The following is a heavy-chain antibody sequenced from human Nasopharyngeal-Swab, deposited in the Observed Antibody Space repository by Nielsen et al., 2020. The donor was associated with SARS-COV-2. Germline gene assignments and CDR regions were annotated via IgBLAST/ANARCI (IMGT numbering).Heavy chain of an antibody. J-gene: IGHJ4*02. V-gene: IGHV4-59*06. CDR2: IYYSGST. Sequence: SETLSLTCTVSGGSISSYYWSWIRQHPGKGLEWIGYIYYSGSTFYNPSLESRVAMSVDTSKNQFSLNLSSVTAADAAVYYCASTAAAFYNWGQGTLVTVSS. CDR3: ASTAAAFYN. D-gene: IGHD6-25*01. CDR1: GGSISSYY.